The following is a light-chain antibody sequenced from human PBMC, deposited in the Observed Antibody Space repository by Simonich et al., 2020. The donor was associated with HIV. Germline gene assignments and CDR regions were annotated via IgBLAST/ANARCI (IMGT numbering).Light chain of an antibody. CDR3: QQYYTTPPT. J-gene: IGKJ1*01. CDR1: RNILYNSNHKNY. Sequence: DIVMTQSPDSLAVSLGERATINCKSSRNILYNSNHKNYLAWYQPKPGQPPNLRLYWATPRESGVPDRFSASGSGTDFTLTISSMQAEDVAVYYCQQYYTTPPTFGQGTKVEIK. CDR2: WAT. V-gene: IGKV4-1*01.